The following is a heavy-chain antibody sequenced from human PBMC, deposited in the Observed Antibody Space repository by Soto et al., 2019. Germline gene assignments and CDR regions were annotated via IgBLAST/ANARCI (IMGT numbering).Heavy chain of an antibody. CDR2: ISWNGAAT. Sequence: EAQLVESGGGLVQTGRSLRLSCVASGFTFDDYAIHWVRQAPGKGLEWVSGISWNGAATGYADSVKCRFTISRDNAKNSLYLHMSSLRTEDTAIYYCANLPLYGSGFDCWGQGTLVTVSS. V-gene: IGHV3-9*01. D-gene: IGHD3-10*01. CDR1: GFTFDDYA. J-gene: IGHJ4*02. CDR3: ANLPLYGSGFDC.